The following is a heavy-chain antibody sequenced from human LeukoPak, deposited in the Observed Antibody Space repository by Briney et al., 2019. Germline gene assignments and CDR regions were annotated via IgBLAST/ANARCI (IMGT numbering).Heavy chain of an antibody. J-gene: IGHJ3*02. CDR3: ARDEVILDAFDI. CDR1: GFTFSSYA. CDR2: ISTSSTYI. D-gene: IGHD3-16*02. Sequence: GGSLRLSCAASGFTFSSYAMHWVRQAPGKGLEWVSSISTSSTYIYYADSVKGRFTISRDNAKNSLYLQMNSLRAEDTAVYYCARDEVILDAFDIWGQGTMVTVSS. V-gene: IGHV3-21*01.